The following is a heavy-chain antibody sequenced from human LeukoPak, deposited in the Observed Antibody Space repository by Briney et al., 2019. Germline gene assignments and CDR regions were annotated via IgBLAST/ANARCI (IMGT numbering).Heavy chain of an antibody. CDR1: GITFSSLW. D-gene: IGHD2-15*01. V-gene: IGHV3-7*01. J-gene: IGHJ2*01. Sequence: GGSLRLSCAASGITFSSLWMSWFRQAPGKGLEWVADIKQDGSEEHYVASVKGRFTISRDSTSLYLQMNSLRAEDTAVYYCAGGQGWHFDLWGRGTLITVSS. CDR2: IKQDGSEE. CDR3: AGGQGWHFDL.